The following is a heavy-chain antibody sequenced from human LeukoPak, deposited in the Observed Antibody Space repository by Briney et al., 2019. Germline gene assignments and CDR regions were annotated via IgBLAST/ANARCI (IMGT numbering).Heavy chain of an antibody. CDR3: TRDPRLNSNNWFGP. V-gene: IGHV4-59*01. D-gene: IGHD5-18*01. J-gene: IGHJ5*02. CDR2: IYNSGST. CDR1: GGSLSNYY. Sequence: SETLSLTCTVSGGSLSNYYWHWIRQPPGKGLEWIGYIYNSGSTKYNPSLNSRVTISIDTSKNQFSLNLSSVTAADTAVYYCTRDPRLNSNNWFGPWGQGTLVTVSS.